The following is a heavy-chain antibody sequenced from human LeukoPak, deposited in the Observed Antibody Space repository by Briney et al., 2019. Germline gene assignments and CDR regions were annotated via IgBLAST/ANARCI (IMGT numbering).Heavy chain of an antibody. CDR2: INHSGST. V-gene: IGHV4-34*01. J-gene: IGHJ4*02. CDR1: GGSFSGYY. CDR3: ARGRGSYYDILTGYYKRALYFDY. D-gene: IGHD3-9*01. Sequence: SETLSPTCAVYGGSFSGYYWSWIRQPPGKGLEWIGEINHSGSTNYNPSLKSRVTISVDTSKNQFSLKLSSVTAADTAVYYCARGRGSYYDILTGYYKRALYFDYWGQGTLVTVSS.